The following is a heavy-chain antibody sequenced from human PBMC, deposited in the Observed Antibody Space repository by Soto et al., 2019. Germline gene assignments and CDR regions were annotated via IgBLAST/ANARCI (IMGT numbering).Heavy chain of an antibody. CDR3: AKDLPYDPVGYYYYGMDV. J-gene: IGHJ6*02. CDR1: GFTFSSYA. CDR2: ISYNGGSK. D-gene: IGHD3-22*01. Sequence: GGSLRLSCAASGFTFSSYAVSGVRQAPGKGLEWVSVISYNGGSKYYADSVKGRFTISRDNSKNTLYLQMNSLRAEDTAVYYCAKDLPYDPVGYYYYGMDVWGQGTTVTVSS. V-gene: IGHV3-23*01.